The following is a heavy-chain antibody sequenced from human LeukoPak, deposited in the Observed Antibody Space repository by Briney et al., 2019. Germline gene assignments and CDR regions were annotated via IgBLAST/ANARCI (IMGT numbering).Heavy chain of an antibody. D-gene: IGHD3-16*01. V-gene: IGHV4-39*01. CDR2: INYSGST. J-gene: IGHJ4*02. CDR3: ARPGGEYDY. CDR1: GGSISSSSYY. Sequence: SETLSLTCTVSGGSISSSSYYWGWVRQPPGKGLEWIGTINYSGSTYYNPSLKSRVTISVDTSKNQFSLKLSSVTAADTAVYYCARPGGEYDYWGQGTLVTVS.